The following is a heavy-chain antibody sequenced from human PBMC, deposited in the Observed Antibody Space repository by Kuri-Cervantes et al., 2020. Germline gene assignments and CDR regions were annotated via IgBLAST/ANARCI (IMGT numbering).Heavy chain of an antibody. D-gene: IGHD3-10*01. CDR2: MHYSGSGSA. V-gene: IGHV4-61*01. CDR1: GGSVNIDPYY. J-gene: IGHJ3*01. CDR3: ARDNYGSLDF. Sequence: GSLRLSCSVSGGSVNIDPYYWSWTRQPPGKGLERIGYMHYSGSGSANYSPSLKSRVTISLDTSKNQFSLNLNSVTAADTAVYYCARDNYGSLDFWGQGTMVTVSS.